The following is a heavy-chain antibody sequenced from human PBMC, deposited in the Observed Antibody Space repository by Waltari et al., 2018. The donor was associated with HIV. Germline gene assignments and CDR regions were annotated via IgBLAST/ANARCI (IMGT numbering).Heavy chain of an antibody. CDR3: AREWGTLMVAWFDP. D-gene: IGHD3-10*01. CDR2: MFHNGST. J-gene: IGHJ5*02. Sequence: QVQLQASGPGLVKPSANLSLTCAVPGYSLSRGYFGGWNRQPPGKALEWIGSMFHNGSTYYNPSLKSRVTISVDTSKNQFSLKLSSVTSADTAIYYCAREWGTLMVAWFDPWGQGTLVTVSS. CDR1: GYSLSRGYF. V-gene: IGHV4-38-2*02.